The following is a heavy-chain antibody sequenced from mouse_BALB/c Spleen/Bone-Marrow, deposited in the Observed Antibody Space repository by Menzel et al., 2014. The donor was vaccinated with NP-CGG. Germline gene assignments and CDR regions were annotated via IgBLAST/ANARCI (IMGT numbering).Heavy chain of an antibody. V-gene: IGHV5-17*02. CDR1: GFTFSSFG. J-gene: IGHJ2*01. D-gene: IGHD1-1*01. CDR3: VRSGSSSGYFDY. CDR2: ISSGSSTI. Sequence: DVMLVESGGGLVQPGGSRKLSCAASGFTFSSFGMHWVRQAPEKGLEWVAYISSGSSTIYYADTVMGRFTISRDNPKNTLFLQMTSLRFEDTAMYYCVRSGSSSGYFDYWGQGTTLTVSS.